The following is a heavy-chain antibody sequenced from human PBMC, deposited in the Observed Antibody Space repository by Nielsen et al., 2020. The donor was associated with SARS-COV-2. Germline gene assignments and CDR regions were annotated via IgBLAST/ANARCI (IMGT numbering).Heavy chain of an antibody. D-gene: IGHD3-10*01. CDR1: GFTFDDYA. J-gene: IGHJ4*02. CDR3: ARDLYYYGPLDY. V-gene: IGHV3-9*01. Sequence: SLKISCAASGFTFDDYAMHWVRQVPGKDLEWVSGISWNSESIGYVDSVKGRFTISRDNAKNSLYLQMNSLRAEDTAVYYCARDLYYYGPLDYWGQGTLVTVSS. CDR2: ISWNSESI.